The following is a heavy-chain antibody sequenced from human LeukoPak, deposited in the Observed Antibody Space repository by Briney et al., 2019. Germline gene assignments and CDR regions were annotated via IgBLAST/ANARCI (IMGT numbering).Heavy chain of an antibody. D-gene: IGHD3-10*01. CDR2: IYHSGST. CDR3: ARVEYYGSGSYLGAFDI. Sequence: SETLSLTCAVSGGSISSGGYSWSCIRQPPGKGLECIGYIYHSGSTYYNPSLKSRVTISVDRSKNQFSLKLSSVTAADTAVYDCARVEYYGSGSYLGAFDIWGQGTMVTVSS. J-gene: IGHJ3*02. CDR1: GGSISSGGYS. V-gene: IGHV4-30-2*01.